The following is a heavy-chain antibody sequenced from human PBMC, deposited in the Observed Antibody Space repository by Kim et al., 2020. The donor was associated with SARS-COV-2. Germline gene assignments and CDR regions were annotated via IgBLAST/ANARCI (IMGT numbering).Heavy chain of an antibody. D-gene: IGHD1-7*01. CDR3: AREGDWNYANWFDP. CDR1: GASITAYY. CDR2: VHYTGST. J-gene: IGHJ5*02. Sequence: SETLSLTCSVSGASITAYYWSWIRQPPGKGLEWIGYVHYTGSTNYNPSLESRVDMSVDTSKHQFSLRLTSVSAADTAVYYCAREGDWNYANWFDPWGQGALVTVSS. V-gene: IGHV4-59*13.